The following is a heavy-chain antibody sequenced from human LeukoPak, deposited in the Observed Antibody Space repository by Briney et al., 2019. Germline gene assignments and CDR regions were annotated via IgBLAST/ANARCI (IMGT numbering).Heavy chain of an antibody. CDR2: INSDGSST. D-gene: IGHD3-16*02. V-gene: IGHV3-74*01. Sequence: GGSLRLSCAASGFTFSSYWMHWVRHAPGKGLVWVSRINSDGSSTSYADSVRGRFTISRDNAKHTLYLQMNSLRAEDTAVYYCTNGGVIVTAYFDYWGQGTLVTVSS. CDR1: GFTFSSYW. CDR3: TNGGVIVTAYFDY. J-gene: IGHJ4*02.